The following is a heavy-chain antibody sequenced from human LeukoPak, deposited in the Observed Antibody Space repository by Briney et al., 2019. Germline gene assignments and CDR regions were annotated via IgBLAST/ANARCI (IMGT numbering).Heavy chain of an antibody. CDR2: IIPIFGTA. Sequence: SVKVSCKASGGTFSSYAISWVRQAPGQGLEWMGGIIPIFGTANYAQKFQGRVTITTDESTSTAYMELSSLRSEDPAVYYCAREVVVVPAPHYYMDVWGKGTTVTVSS. CDR3: AREVVVVPAPHYYMDV. D-gene: IGHD2-2*01. CDR1: GGTFSSYA. J-gene: IGHJ6*03. V-gene: IGHV1-69*05.